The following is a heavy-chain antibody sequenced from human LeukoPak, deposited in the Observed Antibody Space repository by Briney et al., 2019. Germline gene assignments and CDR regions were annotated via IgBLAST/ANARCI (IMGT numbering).Heavy chain of an antibody. CDR2: IGSSDTM. CDR1: GFTFSSYG. Sequence: GRSLRLSCTASGFTFSSYGMHWVRQAPGKGLEWVSYIGSSDTMYYADSVKGRFTISRDNAKNSLYLQMNSLRAEDTAIYYCAREGRSGYDLTGYYGMDVWGKETTVTVSS. D-gene: IGHD5-12*01. V-gene: IGHV3-48*04. J-gene: IGHJ6*04. CDR3: AREGRSGYDLTGYYGMDV.